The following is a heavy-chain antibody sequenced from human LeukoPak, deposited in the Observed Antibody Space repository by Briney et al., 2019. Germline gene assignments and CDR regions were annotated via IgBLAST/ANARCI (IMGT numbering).Heavy chain of an antibody. V-gene: IGHV4-39*07. CDR2: IYYSGST. CDR3: ARDPYYYDSSAYHQAFDI. D-gene: IGHD3-22*01. CDR1: GGSISSSSYY. J-gene: IGHJ3*02. Sequence: SETLSLTCTVSGGSISSSSYYWGWIRQPPGKGLEWIGSIYYSGSTYYNPSLKSRVTLSVDTSKNQFSLKLSSVTAADTAVYYCARDPYYYDSSAYHQAFDIWGQGTMVTVSS.